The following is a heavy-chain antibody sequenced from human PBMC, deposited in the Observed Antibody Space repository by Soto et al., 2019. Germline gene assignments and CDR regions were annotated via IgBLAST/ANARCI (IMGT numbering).Heavy chain of an antibody. D-gene: IGHD6-6*01. CDR2: INTNTGNQ. CDR3: ARNLPAGRIAARSWFDP. V-gene: IGHV7-4-1*01. CDR1: GYTFTSYA. Sequence: QVQLVQSGSELKKPGASVKVSCKASGYTFTSYAMNWVRQAPGQGLEWMGWINTNTGNQAYAQGFTGRFVFSLDTPVSTAYLQICRPNAEDTPVYYCARNLPAGRIAARSWFDPWGQGTLVTVSS. J-gene: IGHJ5*02.